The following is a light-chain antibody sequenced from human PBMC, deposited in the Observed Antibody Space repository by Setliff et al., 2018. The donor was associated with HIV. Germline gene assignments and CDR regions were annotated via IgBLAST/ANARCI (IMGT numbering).Light chain of an antibody. CDR3: CSYAGSSTPYV. CDR1: SSDVGGYNY. J-gene: IGLJ1*01. CDR2: DVT. V-gene: IGLV2-23*02. Sequence: QSALAQPASVSGSPGQSITISCTGTSSDVGGYNYVSWYQQHPGKAPKLMIYDVTKRPPGVSNRFSGSKSGNTASLTISGLQAEDEADYYCCSYAGSSTPYVFGTGTKVTV.